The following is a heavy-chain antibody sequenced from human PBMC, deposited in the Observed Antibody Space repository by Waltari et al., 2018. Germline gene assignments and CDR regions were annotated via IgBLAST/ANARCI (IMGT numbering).Heavy chain of an antibody. CDR2: VYYNGNT. J-gene: IGHJ2*01. CDR1: GVSMDHRSYY. V-gene: IGHV4-39*01. CDR3: VRHRLAWYFDL. Sequence: QLQLQESGPGLVKPSETLSLTCTVSGVSMDHRSYYWGWIRQPPGKGLEWIGSVYYNGNTHHNPSLKSRVTVSGDTSKNQFSLMLNSVTAADTAVYYCVRHRLAWYFDLWGRGTLVTVSS. D-gene: IGHD6-19*01.